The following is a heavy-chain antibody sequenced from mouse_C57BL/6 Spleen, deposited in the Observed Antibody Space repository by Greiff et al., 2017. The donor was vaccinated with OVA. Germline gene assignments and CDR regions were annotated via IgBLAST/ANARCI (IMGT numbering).Heavy chain of an antibody. CDR3: ARGFYYYGRDWYFDV. Sequence: QVQLQQSGAELARPGASVKMPCKASGYTFTSYTMHWVKQRPGQGLEWIGYINPSSGYTKYNQKFKDKATLTADKSSSTAYMQLSSLTSEDSAVYYCARGFYYYGRDWYFDVWGTGTTVTVSS. J-gene: IGHJ1*03. V-gene: IGHV1-4*01. CDR1: GYTFTSYT. CDR2: INPSSGYT. D-gene: IGHD1-1*01.